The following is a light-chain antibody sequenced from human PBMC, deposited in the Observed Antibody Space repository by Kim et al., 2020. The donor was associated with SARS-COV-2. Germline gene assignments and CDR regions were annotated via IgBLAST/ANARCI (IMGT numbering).Light chain of an antibody. CDR2: EVN. CDR3: TSHVVGEKVV. Sequence: QSVLTQPPSASGSPGQSVTISCTGTSRDIGTYNFVSWYQQHPGEAPKLMIYEVNKRPSGVPDRFSGSKSGNTASLTVSGHQAEEEVDYYCTSHVVGEKVVFGNGTKVTV. J-gene: IGLJ1*01. CDR1: SRDIGTYNF. V-gene: IGLV2-8*01.